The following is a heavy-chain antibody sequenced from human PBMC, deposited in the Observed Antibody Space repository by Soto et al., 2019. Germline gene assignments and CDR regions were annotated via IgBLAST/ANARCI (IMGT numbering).Heavy chain of an antibody. CDR3: TTGAGSYPRSFDY. Sequence: GGTLRLSCAASGFTFSNAWMSWVRQAQGKGLEWVGRIKSKTDGGTTDYAAPVKGRFTISREDSKNTLYLQMNSLKTEDSALYYCTTGAGSYPRSFDYWGQGTLVTVSS. CDR1: GFTFSNAW. D-gene: IGHD1-26*01. CDR2: IKSKTDGGTT. J-gene: IGHJ4*02. V-gene: IGHV3-15*01.